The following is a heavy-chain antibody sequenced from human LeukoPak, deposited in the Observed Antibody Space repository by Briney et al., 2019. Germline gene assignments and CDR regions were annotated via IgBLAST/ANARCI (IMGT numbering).Heavy chain of an antibody. CDR1: GYTFTGYY. Sequence: ASVKVSCKASGYTFTGYYMHWVRQAPGQGLEWMGWINPNSGGTNYAQKFQGRVTMTRDTSISTAYMELSRLRSDDTAVYYCAGPYCSSTSCYGWFDPWGQGTLVTVSS. D-gene: IGHD2-2*01. CDR3: AGPYCSSTSCYGWFDP. J-gene: IGHJ5*02. CDR2: INPNSGGT. V-gene: IGHV1-2*02.